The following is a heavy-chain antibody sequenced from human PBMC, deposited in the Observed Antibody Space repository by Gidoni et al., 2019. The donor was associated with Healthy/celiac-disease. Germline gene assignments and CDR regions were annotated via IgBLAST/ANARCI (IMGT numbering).Heavy chain of an antibody. D-gene: IGHD4-17*01. V-gene: IGHV3-53*01. CDR2: IYSGGST. Sequence: EVQLVESGGGLIQPGGSLRLSCAASGFTVSSNYMSWVRQAPGQGLEWVSVIYSGGSTSYADSVKGRFTISRDNSKNTLYLQMNSLRAEDTAVYYCARVGYGDTLDAFDIWGQGTMVTVSS. CDR1: GFTVSSNY. J-gene: IGHJ3*02. CDR3: ARVGYGDTLDAFDI.